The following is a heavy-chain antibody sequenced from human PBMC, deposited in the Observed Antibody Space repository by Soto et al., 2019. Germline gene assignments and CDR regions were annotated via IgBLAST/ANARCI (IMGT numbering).Heavy chain of an antibody. V-gene: IGHV1-18*04. Sequence: ASVKVSCKASGYTFTSYGISWVRQAPGQGLEWMGWISAYNGNTNYAQKLQGRVTMTTDTSTSTAYTELRSQRSDDTAVYYCARDNGRYCSGGSCYSYYYYGMDVWGQGTTVTVSS. D-gene: IGHD2-15*01. J-gene: IGHJ6*02. CDR1: GYTFTSYG. CDR2: ISAYNGNT. CDR3: ARDNGRYCSGGSCYSYYYYGMDV.